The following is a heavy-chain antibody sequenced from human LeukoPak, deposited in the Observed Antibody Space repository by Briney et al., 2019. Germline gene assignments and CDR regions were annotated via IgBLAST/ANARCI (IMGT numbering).Heavy chain of an antibody. Sequence: GGSLRLSCAASGFTFSGCAMSWVRQAPGKGLEWVSAIRGSGDYSYYADSVKGRFTISRDNSKNTLYLQMNSLRAEDTAIYYCAKGLFDWLSGADYWGQGTLVTVSS. J-gene: IGHJ4*02. D-gene: IGHD3-9*01. CDR2: IRGSGDYS. CDR1: GFTFSGCA. V-gene: IGHV3-23*01. CDR3: AKGLFDWLSGADY.